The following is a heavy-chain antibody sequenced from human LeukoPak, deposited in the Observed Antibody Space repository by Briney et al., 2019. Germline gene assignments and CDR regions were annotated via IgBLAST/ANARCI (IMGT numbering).Heavy chain of an antibody. CDR2: TKEDGSEK. D-gene: IGHD6-19*01. V-gene: IGHV3-7*01. CDR1: RFTFNNYW. Sequence: GGSLRLSCATSRFTFNNYWMSWVRQAPGKGLEWVANTKEDGSEKYYVDSVKGRFTISRDNAKNSLHLQMNSLRAEETAIYYCATARLAVAGDYFDYWGQGTLVTVSS. CDR3: ATARLAVAGDYFDY. J-gene: IGHJ4*02.